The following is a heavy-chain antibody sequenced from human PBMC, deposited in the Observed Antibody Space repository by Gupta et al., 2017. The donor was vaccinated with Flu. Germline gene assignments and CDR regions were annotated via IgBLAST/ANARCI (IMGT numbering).Heavy chain of an antibody. CDR2: IWYDGSRI. CDR1: GFIFSNYA. D-gene: IGHD5-12*01. J-gene: IGHJ4*02. V-gene: IGHV3-33*01. CDR3: ARDHYSGYAPLGY. Sequence: QVHLVESGGGVVQPGRSLRLSCEASGFIFSNYAMHWVRQAPGKGLEWVAVIWYDGSRIHYVDSVKGRFTISRDNSKNTMYLQMSSLRAEDTAMYYCARDHYSGYAPLGYWGQGTLVTVSS.